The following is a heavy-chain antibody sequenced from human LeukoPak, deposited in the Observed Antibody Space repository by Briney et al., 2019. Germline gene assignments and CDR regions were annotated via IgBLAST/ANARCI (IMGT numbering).Heavy chain of an antibody. D-gene: IGHD2-2*01. CDR2: IYPGDSDT. V-gene: IGHV5-51*01. CDR3: ARLYCSSTSCLRDGAFDI. CDR1: GYRFTSYW. Sequence: GESLKISCQGSGYRFTSYWIGWVRPMPGKGLEWMGIIYPGDSDTRYSPSFQVQVTISADKSISTAYLQWSSLKASDTAMYYSARLYCSSTSCLRDGAFDIWGQGTMVTVSS. J-gene: IGHJ3*02.